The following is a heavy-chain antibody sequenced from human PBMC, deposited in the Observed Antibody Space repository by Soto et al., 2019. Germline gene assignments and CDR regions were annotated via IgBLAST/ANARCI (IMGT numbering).Heavy chain of an antibody. D-gene: IGHD3-3*01. J-gene: IGHJ3*02. CDR3: ARVTQPSEWLLDNGAFDI. CDR2: ISYDGSNK. CDR1: GFTFSSYA. V-gene: IGHV3-30-3*01. Sequence: QVQLVESGGGVVQPGRSLRLSCVASGFTFSSYAMHWVRQAPGKGLEWVAVISYDGSNKYYADSVKGRFTISRDNSKNTLYLQMNSLRAEDTAVYYCARVTQPSEWLLDNGAFDIWGQGTMVTVSS.